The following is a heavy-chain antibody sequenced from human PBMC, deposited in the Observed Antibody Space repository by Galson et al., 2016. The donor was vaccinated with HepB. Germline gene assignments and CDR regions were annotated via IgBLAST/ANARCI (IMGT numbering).Heavy chain of an antibody. J-gene: IGHJ6*02. V-gene: IGHV1-3*01. CDR1: GYSFSSFA. CDR2: IHAATGNT. CDR3: ARDKMVNPRGTQWNGMDV. Sequence: SVKVSCKASGYSFSSFAIHWVRQAPGQRLEWMGGIHAATGNTKYPQNFQGRVTLTRDTSASTVDMEVSSLRPEDTAFYYCARDKMVNPRGTQWNGMDVWGQGTAITVSS. D-gene: IGHD2-8*01.